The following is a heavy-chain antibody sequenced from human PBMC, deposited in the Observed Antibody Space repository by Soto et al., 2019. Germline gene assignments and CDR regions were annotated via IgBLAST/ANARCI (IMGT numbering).Heavy chain of an antibody. CDR3: ARGRTWIQLMNWFDP. J-gene: IGHJ5*02. D-gene: IGHD5-18*01. CDR2: TYYRSKWYN. V-gene: IGHV6-1*01. CDR1: GGSVSSNSGA. Sequence: SQALSLTCAISGGSVSSNSGAWNWIRQSPSRGLEWLGRTYYRSKWYNDYAVSVKSRITINPDTSKNQFSLQLNSVTPEDTAVYYCARGRTWIQLMNWFDPWGQGTLVTVSS.